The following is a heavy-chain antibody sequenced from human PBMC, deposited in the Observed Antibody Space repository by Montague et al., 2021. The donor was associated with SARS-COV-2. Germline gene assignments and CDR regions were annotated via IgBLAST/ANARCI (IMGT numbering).Heavy chain of an antibody. Sequence: SETLSLTCAVYGGSFSGYYWNWIRQPPGKGLEWTGEINHRGSTNYNPSLKSRVTMSVDTSKNQFSLKLSSVTAADTAVYYCARGARQGYGFRLGSFDSWGQGTLVTVSS. D-gene: IGHD3-10*01. CDR1: GGSFSGYY. V-gene: IGHV4-34*01. CDR3: ARGARQGYGFRLGSFDS. J-gene: IGHJ4*02. CDR2: INHRGST.